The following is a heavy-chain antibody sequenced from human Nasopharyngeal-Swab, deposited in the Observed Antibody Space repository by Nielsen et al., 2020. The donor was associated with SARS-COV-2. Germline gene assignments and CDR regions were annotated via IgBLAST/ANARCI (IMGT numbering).Heavy chain of an antibody. CDR2: ISGSGGST. CDR3: AKDGGLTTFPYYYYYGMDV. J-gene: IGHJ6*02. V-gene: IGHV3-23*01. CDR1: GFTFGDYG. Sequence: GESLKISCTAYGFTFGDYGMTWVRQAPGKGLEWVSAISGSGGSTYYADSVKGRFTISRDNSKNTLYLQMNSLRAEDTAVYYCAKDGGLTTFPYYYYYGMDVWGQGTTVTVSS. D-gene: IGHD4/OR15-4a*01.